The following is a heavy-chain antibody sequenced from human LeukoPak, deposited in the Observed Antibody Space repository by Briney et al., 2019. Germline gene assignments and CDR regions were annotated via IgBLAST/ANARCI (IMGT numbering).Heavy chain of an antibody. D-gene: IGHD3-22*01. Sequence: GGSLRLSCAASGFTFSTYSMNWVRQAPGKGLECVSSITSSSSYIYYADSVKGRFTFSRDNAKNSLYLQMNSLRAEDTAVYYCARGGHAYYDSSGYRYYFDYWGQGTLVTVSS. CDR3: ARGGHAYYDSSGYRYYFDY. CDR2: ITSSSSYI. J-gene: IGHJ4*02. CDR1: GFTFSTYS. V-gene: IGHV3-21*01.